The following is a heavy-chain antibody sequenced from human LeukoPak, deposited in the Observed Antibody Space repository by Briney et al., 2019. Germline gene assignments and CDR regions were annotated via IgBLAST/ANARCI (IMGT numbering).Heavy chain of an antibody. CDR3: ARSRIAAAGTLDY. D-gene: IGHD6-13*01. CDR2: ISSSSSTI. Sequence: GGSLRLSCAASGFTFSSYSMNWVRQAPGKGLEWVSYISSSSSTIYYADSVKGRFTISRDNAKNSLYLQMNSLRAEGTAVYYCARSRIAAAGTLDYWGQGTLVTVSS. V-gene: IGHV3-48*01. J-gene: IGHJ4*02. CDR1: GFTFSSYS.